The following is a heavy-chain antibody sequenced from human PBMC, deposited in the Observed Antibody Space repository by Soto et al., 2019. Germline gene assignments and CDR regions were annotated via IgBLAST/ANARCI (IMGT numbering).Heavy chain of an antibody. V-gene: IGHV3-23*01. J-gene: IGHJ4*02. CDR3: AILSGYYSGWGGHFDS. CDR2: ISGSGGST. Sequence: PGGSLRLSCAASGFTLSDYAMSWVRQAPGKGLEWVSAISGSGGSTYYADSVKGRFTISRDNSKNTLYLQMNSLKAEDTAVYYCAILSGYYSGWGGHFDSWGQGALVTVSS. D-gene: IGHD3-10*01. CDR1: GFTLSDYA.